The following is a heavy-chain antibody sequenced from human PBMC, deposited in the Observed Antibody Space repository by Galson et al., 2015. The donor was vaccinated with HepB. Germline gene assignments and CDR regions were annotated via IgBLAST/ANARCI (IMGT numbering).Heavy chain of an antibody. CDR3: ARDPPLGTPFDY. V-gene: IGHV3-21*01. Sequence: SLRLSCAASGFTFSSYNMNWVRQAPGKGLEWVSSIDSSSSYTYYADSIKGRFTISRDNAKNSLYLQMNSLRAEDTAVYYCARDPPLGTPFDYWGQGTLVTVSS. D-gene: IGHD7-27*01. J-gene: IGHJ4*02. CDR2: IDSSSSYT. CDR1: GFTFSSYN.